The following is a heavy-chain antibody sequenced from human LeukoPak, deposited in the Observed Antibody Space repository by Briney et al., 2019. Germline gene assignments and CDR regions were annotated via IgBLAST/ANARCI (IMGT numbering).Heavy chain of an antibody. CDR2: INPSGGST. V-gene: IGHV1-46*01. D-gene: IGHD6-13*01. CDR3: ARDLAPSIAAADLDY. J-gene: IGHJ4*02. CDR1: GCTFTSYY. Sequence: ASVKVSCKASGCTFTSYYMHWVRQAPGQGLEWMGIINPSGGSTSYAQKFQGRVTMTRDMSTSTVYMELSSLRAEDTAVYYCARDLAPSIAAADLDYWGQGTLVSVPS.